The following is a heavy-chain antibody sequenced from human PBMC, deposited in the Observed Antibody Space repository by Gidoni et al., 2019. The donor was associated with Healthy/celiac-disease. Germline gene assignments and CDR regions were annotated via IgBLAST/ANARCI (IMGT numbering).Heavy chain of an antibody. CDR1: GGSISSGGYY. V-gene: IGHV4-31*03. D-gene: IGHD2-2*02. CDR2: IYYSGST. CDR3: ARDGCSSTSCYTGWFDP. J-gene: IGHJ5*02. Sequence: QVQLQESGPGLVKPSQTLSLTCTVSGGSISSGGYYWSWIRQHPGKGLEWIGYIYYSGSTYYNPSLKSRVNISVDTSKNQFSLKLSSVTAADTAVYYCARDGCSSTSCYTGWFDPWGQGTLVTVSS.